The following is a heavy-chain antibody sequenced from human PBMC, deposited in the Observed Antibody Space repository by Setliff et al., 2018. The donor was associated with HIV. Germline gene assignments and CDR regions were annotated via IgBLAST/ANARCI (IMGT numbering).Heavy chain of an antibody. CDR2: INPSGGRT. V-gene: IGHV1-46*01. Sequence: GASVKVSCKASGYTFTNYYIHWVRQAPGQGLEWMGLINPSGGRTSYAQKFQGRLTMTRDTSRSTVYMELSSLRSEDTAVYYCARDRREEGMVRGVGLYYYYYMDVWGKGTTVTVSS. CDR1: GYTFTNYY. D-gene: IGHD3-10*01. J-gene: IGHJ6*03. CDR3: ARDRREEGMVRGVGLYYYYYMDV.